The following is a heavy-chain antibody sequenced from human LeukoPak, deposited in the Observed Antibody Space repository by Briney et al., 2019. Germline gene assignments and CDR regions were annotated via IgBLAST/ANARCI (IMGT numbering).Heavy chain of an antibody. CDR2: MNPNSGNT. CDR1: GYTFTRYD. CDR3: ARGRPDYYDFWCGYYEGFDY. Sequence: ASVKVSCKSCGYTFTRYDINWVRQATGQGLEWMGWMNPNSGNTGYAQKFQGRVTMTRNTSISTAYMELSSLRSEDTAVYYCARGRPDYYDFWCGYYEGFDYWGQGTLVTVSS. J-gene: IGHJ4*02. D-gene: IGHD3-3*01. V-gene: IGHV1-8*01.